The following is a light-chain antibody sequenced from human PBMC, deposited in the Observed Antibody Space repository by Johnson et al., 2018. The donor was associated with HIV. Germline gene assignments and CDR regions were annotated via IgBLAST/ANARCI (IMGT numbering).Light chain of an antibody. V-gene: IGLV1-51*02. Sequence: QSVLTQPPSVSAAPGQKVTISCSGSSSNIGNNYVSWYQQLPGTAPKLLIYENNKRPSGIPDRFSGSKSGTSATLGITGLQTGDEAYYYCGTWDSSLSVYVFGTGTKVTGL. J-gene: IGLJ1*01. CDR3: GTWDSSLSVYV. CDR2: ENN. CDR1: SSNIGNNY.